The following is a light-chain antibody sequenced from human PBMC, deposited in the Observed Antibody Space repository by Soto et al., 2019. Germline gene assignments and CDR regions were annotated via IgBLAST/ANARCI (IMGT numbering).Light chain of an antibody. Sequence: DIQLTQSPSSLSASVGDRVTITCRASQAISNYVAWYQQKPGKIPNLLIYAASTLHSGVPSRFSGGGSGTDFALTISSLQPEDVATYYCQQYNRAPFTFGPGTKVEI. CDR2: AAS. CDR3: QQYNRAPFT. V-gene: IGKV1-27*01. CDR1: QAISNY. J-gene: IGKJ3*01.